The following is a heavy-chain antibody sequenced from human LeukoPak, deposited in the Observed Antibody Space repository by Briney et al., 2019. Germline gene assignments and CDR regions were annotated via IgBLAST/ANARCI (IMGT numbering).Heavy chain of an antibody. Sequence: PSETLSLTCAVSGGSISSSNWWSWVRQPPGKGLEWIGEIYHSGSTNYNPSLKSRVTISVDKSKNQFSLKLSSVTAADTAVYYCARAYYYDSSGYQTDAFDIWGQGTMVTVSS. CDR3: ARAYYYDSSGYQTDAFDI. CDR2: IYHSGST. V-gene: IGHV4-4*02. D-gene: IGHD3-22*01. CDR1: GGSISSSNW. J-gene: IGHJ3*02.